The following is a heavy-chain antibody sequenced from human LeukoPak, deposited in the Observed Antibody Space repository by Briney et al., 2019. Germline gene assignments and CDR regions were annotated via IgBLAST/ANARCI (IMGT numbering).Heavy chain of an antibody. Sequence: SGTLSLTCTVSGGSISSGDYYWSWIRQPPGKGLEWIGYIYYSGTAYYNPSLKSRVTISVDTSKNQFSLNLSSVTAADTAMYYCARGHYQSNVLLWFGELQPSPFYYYYGMDVWGQGTTVTVSS. CDR3: ARGHYQSNVLLWFGELQPSPFYYYYGMDV. J-gene: IGHJ6*02. V-gene: IGHV4-30-4*08. CDR1: GGSISSGDYY. D-gene: IGHD3-10*01. CDR2: IYYSGTA.